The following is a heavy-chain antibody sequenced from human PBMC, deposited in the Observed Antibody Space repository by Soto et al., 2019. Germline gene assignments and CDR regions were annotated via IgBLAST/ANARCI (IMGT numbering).Heavy chain of an antibody. J-gene: IGHJ4*02. CDR2: ISYDGRNK. Sequence: QVHLVESGGGVAQPGRSLRLSCAASGFTFSSYGIHWVRQAPGKGLEWVAVISYDGRNKYYGDSVKGRFTVSRDNSKNTLYLQMNSLRAEDTAVYYCAKDRTYSDSWPSGPFDYWGQGTLVTVSS. CDR3: AKDRTYSDSWPSGPFDY. D-gene: IGHD6-13*01. CDR1: GFTFSSYG. V-gene: IGHV3-30*18.